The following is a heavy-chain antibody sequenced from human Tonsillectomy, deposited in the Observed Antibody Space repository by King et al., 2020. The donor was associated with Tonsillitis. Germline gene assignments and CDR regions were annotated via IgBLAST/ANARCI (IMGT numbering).Heavy chain of an antibody. CDR2: INAKSGGT. CDR1: GYTLTDYY. J-gene: IGHJ3*02. Sequence: QLVQSGAEVKKPGASVKVSCKASGYTLTDYYMHWVRQAPGQGLEWMGWINAKSGGTKYAQKFKGRVTMTRDTSISTAYMELSRVRSDDTAVYYCARDPSRGAATADDAFDIWGQGTMVTVS. CDR3: ARDPSRGAATADDAFDI. V-gene: IGHV1-2*02. D-gene: IGHD6-13*01.